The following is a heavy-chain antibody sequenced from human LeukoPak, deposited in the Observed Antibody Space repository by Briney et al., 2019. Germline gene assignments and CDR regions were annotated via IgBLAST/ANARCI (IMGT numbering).Heavy chain of an antibody. CDR1: GFTFSSYA. J-gene: IGHJ4*02. CDR3: AKEGGRYGTAPNYDY. CDR2: ISGSGGST. V-gene: IGHV3-23*01. D-gene: IGHD5-18*01. Sequence: GRSLRLSCAASGFTFSSYAMSWVRQAPGKGLEWVSAISGSGGSTYYADSVKGRFTISRDNSKNTLYLQMNSLRAEDTAVYYCAKEGGRYGTAPNYDYWGQGTLVTVSS.